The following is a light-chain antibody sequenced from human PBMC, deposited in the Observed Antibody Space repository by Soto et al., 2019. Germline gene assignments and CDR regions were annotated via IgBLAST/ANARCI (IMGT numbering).Light chain of an antibody. Sequence: DIQMTQSPTSLSASVGDRVTITCRASQDIRNFVAWYQQKPGKAPKLLIYAASTLQSGVPSRFSGSGSVTYFTLTINSLQPEDVATYSCQKYSSVPVFGPGTKVEIK. CDR1: QDIRNF. V-gene: IGKV1-27*01. CDR2: AAS. J-gene: IGKJ3*01. CDR3: QKYSSVPV.